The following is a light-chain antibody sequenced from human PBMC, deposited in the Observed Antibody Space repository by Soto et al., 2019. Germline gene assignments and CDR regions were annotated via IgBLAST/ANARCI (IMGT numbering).Light chain of an antibody. CDR2: EVS. J-gene: IGLJ1*01. Sequence: QSVLTQPPSASGSPGQSFTISCTGTSSDVGGYNYVSWYEQHPGKAPKLMIYEVSKRPSGVPDRFSGSKSGNTASLTVSGLQAEDEADYYCSSYAGSNKVFGTGTKVTVL. CDR1: SSDVGGYNY. V-gene: IGLV2-8*01. CDR3: SSYAGSNKV.